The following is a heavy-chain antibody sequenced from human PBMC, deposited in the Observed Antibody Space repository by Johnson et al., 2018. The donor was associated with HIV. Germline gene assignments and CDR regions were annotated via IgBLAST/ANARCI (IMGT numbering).Heavy chain of an antibody. CDR3: ARLRQEANCGADCHWAI. CDR2: IYSGGST. V-gene: IGHV3-66*04. Sequence: VQLVESGGDLVQPGGSLRLSCVGSGFTFSTNWMHWVRQAPGKGLEWVSVIYSGGSTYYADSVKGRFTISRDNAKNSLYLQMNSLRAEDTALYYCARLRQEANCGADCHWAIWGQGTMVTVSS. CDR1: GFTFSTNW. D-gene: IGHD2-21*02. J-gene: IGHJ3*02.